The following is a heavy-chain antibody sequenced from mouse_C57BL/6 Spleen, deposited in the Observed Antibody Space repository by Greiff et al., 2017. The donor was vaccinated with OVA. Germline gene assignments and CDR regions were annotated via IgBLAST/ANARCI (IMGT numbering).Heavy chain of an antibody. V-gene: IGHV5-17*01. CDR1: GYTFSDYG. CDR3: ARKDGYGYAMDY. CDR2: ISSGSGTI. D-gene: IGHD2-2*01. J-gene: IGHJ4*01. Sequence: EVKLMESGGGLVKPGGSLKLSCAASGYTFSDYGMHWVRQAPEKGLEWVAYISSGSGTIYYADTVKGRFTISRDNAKNTLFLQMTSLRSEDTARDYCARKDGYGYAMDYWGQGTSVTVSS.